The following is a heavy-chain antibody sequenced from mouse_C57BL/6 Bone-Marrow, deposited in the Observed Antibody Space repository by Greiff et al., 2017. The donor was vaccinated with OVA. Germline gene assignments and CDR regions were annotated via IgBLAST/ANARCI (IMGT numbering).Heavy chain of an antibody. Sequence: VQLQQSGAELVKPGASVKMSCKASGYTFTSYWITWVKQRPGQGLEWIGDIYPGSGSTNYNEKFKSEATLTVDTSSSTAYMQLSSLTSEDSAVYYCARSRDDYFFDYWGQGTTLTVSS. CDR2: IYPGSGST. D-gene: IGHD2-4*01. J-gene: IGHJ2*01. CDR1: GYTFTSYW. V-gene: IGHV1-55*01. CDR3: ARSRDDYFFDY.